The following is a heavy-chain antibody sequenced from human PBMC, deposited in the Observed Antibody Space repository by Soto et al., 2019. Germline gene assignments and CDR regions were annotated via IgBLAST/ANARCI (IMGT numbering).Heavy chain of an antibody. CDR3: ARGRSSSWPTYNDY. J-gene: IGHJ4*02. V-gene: IGHV4-4*02. CDR1: GGSISSSNW. D-gene: IGHD6-13*01. Sequence: TSETLSLTCAVSGGSISSSNWWSWVRQPPGKGLEWIGEIYHSGSTNYNPSLKSRVTISVDKSKNQFSLKLSSVTAADTAVYYCARGRSSSWPTYNDYRGQGTLVTVSS. CDR2: IYHSGST.